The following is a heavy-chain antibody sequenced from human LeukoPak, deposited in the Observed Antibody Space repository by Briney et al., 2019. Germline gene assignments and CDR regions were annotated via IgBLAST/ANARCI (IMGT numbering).Heavy chain of an antibody. Sequence: ASVKVSCKPSGYTFTTYDINWVRQATGQGLEWMGWMSPNSGNTGYAQKFQGRVTLTRNTSISTAYMELSSLRSEDTAVYCCARGLHYYDSIAWGYWGQGTLVTVSS. CDR3: ARGLHYYDSIAWGY. V-gene: IGHV1-8*01. CDR2: MSPNSGNT. CDR1: GYTFTTYD. D-gene: IGHD3-22*01. J-gene: IGHJ4*02.